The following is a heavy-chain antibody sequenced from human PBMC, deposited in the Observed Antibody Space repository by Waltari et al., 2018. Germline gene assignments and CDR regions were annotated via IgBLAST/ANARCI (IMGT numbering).Heavy chain of an antibody. J-gene: IGHJ4*02. Sequence: QVQLVQSGAEVKKPGASVQVSCKASGYTFTGYYMHWVRQAPGQGLEWMGRINPNSGGTNYAQKFQGRVTMTRDTSISTAYMELSRLRSDDTAVYYCARRSGVLSRRNARNLIDYWGQGTLVTVSS. V-gene: IGHV1-2*06. CDR3: ARRSGVLSRRNARNLIDY. CDR2: INPNSGGT. D-gene: IGHD2-2*01. CDR1: GYTFTGYY.